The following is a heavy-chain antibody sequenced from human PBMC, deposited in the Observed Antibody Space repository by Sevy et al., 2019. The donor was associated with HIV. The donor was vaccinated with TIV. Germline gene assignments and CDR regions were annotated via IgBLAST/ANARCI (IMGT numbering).Heavy chain of an antibody. V-gene: IGHV1-18*01. CDR3: VRDESFSLIVVDPDY. J-gene: IGHJ4*02. CDR2: ISGYNGNT. Sequence: ASVKVSCQASGYTVSNYGVTWVRQAPGQGLEWMGWISGYNGNTKYAQKFQDRVIMTTDTATSTAYMELRSLRSDDTAVYYCVRDESFSLIVVDPDYWGQGTLVTVSS. CDR1: GYTVSNYG. D-gene: IGHD3-22*01.